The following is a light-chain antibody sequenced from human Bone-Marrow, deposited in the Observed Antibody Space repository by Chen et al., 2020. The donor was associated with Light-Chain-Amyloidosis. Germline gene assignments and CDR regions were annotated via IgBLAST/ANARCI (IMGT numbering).Light chain of an antibody. CDR3: CSYAGSSPYV. V-gene: IGLV2-11*01. Sequence: QAGLTQPPPVAGSPWPSVTISCPGTSSDVGGYESVSWYQQHPGKAPKFLIYDVNKRPSGVPDRFSGSKSGNSASLTISGLQTEDEADYFCCSYAGSSPYVFGTGTTVTVL. J-gene: IGLJ1*01. CDR2: DVN. CDR1: SSDVGGYES.